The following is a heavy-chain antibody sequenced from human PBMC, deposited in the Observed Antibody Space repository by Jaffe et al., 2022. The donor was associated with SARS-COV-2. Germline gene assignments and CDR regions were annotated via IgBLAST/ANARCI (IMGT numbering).Heavy chain of an antibody. Sequence: QVQLQESGPGLVKPSQTLSLTCTVSGGSISSGGYYWSWIRQHPGKGLEWIGYIYYSGSTYYNPSLKSRVTISVDTSKNQFSLKLSSVTAADTAVYYCRGYGDYAYYYYGMDVWGQGTTVTVSS. CDR3: RGYGDYAYYYYGMDV. CDR1: GGSISSGGYY. CDR2: IYYSGST. J-gene: IGHJ6*02. D-gene: IGHD4-17*01. V-gene: IGHV4-31*03.